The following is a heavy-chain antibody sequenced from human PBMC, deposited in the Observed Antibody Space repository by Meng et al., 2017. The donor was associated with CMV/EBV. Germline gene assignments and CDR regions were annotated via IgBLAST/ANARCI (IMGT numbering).Heavy chain of an antibody. CDR3: ARGVGGWFDP. CDR1: GGSFSGYY. D-gene: IGHD1-26*01. Sequence: VHLLPWGAGLLKPSETLSLTCAVYGGSFSGYYWSWIRQPPGKGLEWIGEINHSGSTNYNPSLKSRVTISVDTSKNQFSLKLSSVTAADTAVYYCARGVGGWFDPWGQGTLVTVSS. J-gene: IGHJ5*02. V-gene: IGHV4-34*01. CDR2: INHSGST.